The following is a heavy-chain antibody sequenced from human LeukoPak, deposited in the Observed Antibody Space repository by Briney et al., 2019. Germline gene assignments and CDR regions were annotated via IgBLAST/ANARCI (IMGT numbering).Heavy chain of an antibody. CDR3: ARLTVPLRFDP. CDR2: IYYSGST. D-gene: IGHD2-2*01. CDR1: GGSISSGSYY. Sequence: SETLSLTCTVSGGSISSGSYYWNWIRQPPGKGLEWIGYIYYSGSTNYNPSLKSRVTISVDTSKNQFSLKLNSVSAADTAVYYCARLTVPLRFDPWGQGTLVTVSS. V-gene: IGHV4-61*01. J-gene: IGHJ5*02.